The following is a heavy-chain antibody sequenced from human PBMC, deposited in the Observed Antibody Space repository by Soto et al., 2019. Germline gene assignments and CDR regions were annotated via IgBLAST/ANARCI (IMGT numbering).Heavy chain of an antibody. J-gene: IGHJ4*02. Sequence: ASVKVSCKASGYTFTSYGISWVRQAPGQGLEWMGWISAYNGNTNYAQKLQGRVTMTTDTSTSTAYMELRSLRSDDTAVYYCARAGGIDYYGSGSYLDYWGQGTLVTVSS. CDR1: GYTFTSYG. CDR3: ARAGGIDYYGSGSYLDY. V-gene: IGHV1-18*01. D-gene: IGHD3-10*01. CDR2: ISAYNGNT.